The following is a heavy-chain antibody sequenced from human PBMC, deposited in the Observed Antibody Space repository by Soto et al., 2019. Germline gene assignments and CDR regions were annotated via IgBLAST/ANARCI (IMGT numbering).Heavy chain of an antibody. D-gene: IGHD4-17*01. CDR3: ARDRRPIYGDSLPGYYYGMDV. CDR1: GYTLTELS. CDR2: FDPEDGET. J-gene: IGHJ6*02. Sequence: ASVKVSCKVSGYTLTELSMHWVRQAPGKGLEWMGGFDPEDGETIYAQKFQGRVTVTEDTSTDTAYMELSSLRSEDTAVYYCARDRRPIYGDSLPGYYYGMDVWGQ. V-gene: IGHV1-24*01.